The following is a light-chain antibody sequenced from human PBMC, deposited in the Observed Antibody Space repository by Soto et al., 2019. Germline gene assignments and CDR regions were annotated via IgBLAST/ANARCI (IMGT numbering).Light chain of an antibody. CDR2: DVS. J-gene: IGLJ2*01. V-gene: IGLV2-14*01. CDR1: SSDVGGYNY. CDR3: SSYTSSSTLV. Sequence: HSALTQPASVSGSPGQSITISCTGTSSDVGGYNYVSWYQQPPGKAPKLMIYDVSNRPSGVSIRFSGSKSGNTASLTISGLQAEDEADYYCSSYTSSSTLVFGGGTKLTVL.